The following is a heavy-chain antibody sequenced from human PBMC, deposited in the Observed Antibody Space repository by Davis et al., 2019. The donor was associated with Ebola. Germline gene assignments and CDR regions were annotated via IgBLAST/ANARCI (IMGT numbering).Heavy chain of an antibody. CDR3: AKSGGEYQLLNSMDY. D-gene: IGHD2-2*01. V-gene: IGHV3-23*01. CDR2: ISGSGGST. Sequence: GSLRLSCAASGFTFSSYAMSWVRQAPGKGLEWVSAISGSGGSTYYADSVKGRFTISRDNSKNTLYLQMNSLRAEDTAVYYCAKSGGEYQLLNSMDYWGQGTLVTVSS. CDR1: GFTFSSYA. J-gene: IGHJ4*02.